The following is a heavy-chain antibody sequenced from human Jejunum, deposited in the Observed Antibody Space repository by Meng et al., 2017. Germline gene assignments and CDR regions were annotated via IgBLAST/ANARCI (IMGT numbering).Heavy chain of an antibody. J-gene: IGHJ4*02. CDR3: AREEMGAPLGH. CDR2: TYNSGRT. V-gene: IGHV4-59*01. CDR1: GGSIGSFY. D-gene: IGHD1-26*01. Sequence: SETLSPTCTVSGGSIGSFYWSWVRQPPGMGLEWIGPTYNSGRTKYNPSLKSRVTISVDTSKNQLSLNLTSVTAADTAVYYCAREEMGAPLGHWGQGTLVTVSS.